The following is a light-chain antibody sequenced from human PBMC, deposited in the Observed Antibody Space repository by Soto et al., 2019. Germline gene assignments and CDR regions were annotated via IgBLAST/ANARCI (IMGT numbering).Light chain of an antibody. CDR3: QQYNSYPLT. CDR2: KAS. J-gene: IGKJ4*01. CDR1: QSISSW. Sequence: DIQMTQSPSTLSASVGDRVTITCRASQSISSWLAWYQQKPGKAPNLLIYKASSFESGVPSRFSGSRSGTEFTLTISSLQPDDFSTYYCQQYNSYPLTFGGGTKVEIK. V-gene: IGKV1-5*03.